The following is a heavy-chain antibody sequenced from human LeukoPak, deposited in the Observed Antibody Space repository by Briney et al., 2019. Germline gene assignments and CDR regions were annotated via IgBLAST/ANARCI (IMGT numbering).Heavy chain of an antibody. J-gene: IGHJ4*02. CDR3: AVLWFGEWDFDY. Sequence: GASVKVSCKASGGTFSSYAISWVRQAPGQGLEWMGGIIPIFGTANYAQKFQGRVTITADESTSTAYMELSRLRSDDTAVYYCAVLWFGEWDFDYWGQGTLVTVSS. V-gene: IGHV1-69*13. CDR1: GGTFSSYA. CDR2: IIPIFGTA. D-gene: IGHD3-10*01.